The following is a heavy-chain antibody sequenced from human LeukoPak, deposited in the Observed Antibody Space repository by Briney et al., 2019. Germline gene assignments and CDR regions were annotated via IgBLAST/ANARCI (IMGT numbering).Heavy chain of an antibody. CDR3: ATAITILRFDP. D-gene: IGHD3-3*01. V-gene: IGHV1-46*01. CDR1: GYTFTSYY. Sequence: GASVNVSCKASGYTFTSYYMHWVRQAPGQGLEWMGIINPSGGSTSYAQKFQGRVTMTRDTSTSTVYMELSSLRSEDTAVYYCATAITILRFDPWGQGTLVTVSS. J-gene: IGHJ5*02. CDR2: INPSGGST.